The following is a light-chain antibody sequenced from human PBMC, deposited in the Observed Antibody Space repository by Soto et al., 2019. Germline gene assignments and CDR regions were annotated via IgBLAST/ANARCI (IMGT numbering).Light chain of an antibody. V-gene: IGKV1-27*01. J-gene: IGKJ3*01. CDR3: QKYSSVPV. CDR1: QGIRNF. Sequence: DIQMTQSPTSLSASVGDRVTITCQASQGIRNFVAWYQQKPGKAPKLLIYAASTLQSGLPSRFSGSGSATDFTLTINSLQPEDVATYSCQKYSSVPVFGPGTKVEIK. CDR2: AAS.